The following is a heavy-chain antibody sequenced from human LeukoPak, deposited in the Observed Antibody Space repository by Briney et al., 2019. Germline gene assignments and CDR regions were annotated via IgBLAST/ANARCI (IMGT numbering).Heavy chain of an antibody. Sequence: GGSLRLSCAASGFTFSSYAMSWVRQAPGKGLEWVSAISGSGGSTYHADSVKGRFTISRDNSKNTLYLQMNSLRAEDTAVYYCAKDAPSIVVVPAAHFDYWGQGTLVTVSS. CDR1: GFTFSSYA. V-gene: IGHV3-23*01. D-gene: IGHD2-2*01. J-gene: IGHJ4*02. CDR3: AKDAPSIVVVPAAHFDY. CDR2: ISGSGGST.